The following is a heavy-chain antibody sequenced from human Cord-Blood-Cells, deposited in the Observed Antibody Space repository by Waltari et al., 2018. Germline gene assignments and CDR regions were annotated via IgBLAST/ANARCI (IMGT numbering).Heavy chain of an antibody. V-gene: IGHV7-4-1*02. CDR1: GYTFTSYA. D-gene: IGHD2-2*01. CDR3: ASATDLLEYQLLHDYYYYYMDV. J-gene: IGHJ6*03. CDR2: INTNTGNP. Sequence: QVQLVQSGSELKKPGASVKVSCKASGYTFTSYAMNWVRQAPGQGLEWMGWINTNTGNPTYAQGFTGRFVFSLDTSVSTAYLQISSLKAEDTAVYYCASATDLLEYQLLHDYYYYYMDVWGKGTTVTVSS.